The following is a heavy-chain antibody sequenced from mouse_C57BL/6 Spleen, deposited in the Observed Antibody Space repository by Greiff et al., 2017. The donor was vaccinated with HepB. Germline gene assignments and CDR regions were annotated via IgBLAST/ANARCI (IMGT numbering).Heavy chain of an antibody. Sequence: VQLQQSGAELAKPGASVKLSCKASGYTFTSYWMHWVKQRPGQGLEWIGYINPSSGYTKYNQKFKDKATLTADKSYSTAYMQLSSLTYEDSAVYYCARPYYDYDGDWYFDVWGTGTTVTVSS. J-gene: IGHJ1*03. CDR2: INPSSGYT. D-gene: IGHD2-4*01. CDR1: GYTFTSYW. V-gene: IGHV1-7*01. CDR3: ARPYYDYDGDWYFDV.